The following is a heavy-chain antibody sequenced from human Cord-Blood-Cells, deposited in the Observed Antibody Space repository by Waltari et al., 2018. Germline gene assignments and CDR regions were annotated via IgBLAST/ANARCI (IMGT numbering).Heavy chain of an antibody. CDR2: IWDDGSNK. CDR1: GFTFSSYG. D-gene: IGHD1-1*01. V-gene: IGHV3-33*01. CDR3: ARGPLNWNFDY. J-gene: IGHJ4*02. Sequence: QVQLVESGGGVVQPGRSLRLSCAASGFTFSSYGMHWVRQAPGKGLEWVAVIWDDGSNKYYADSVKGRFTISRDNSKNTLYLQMNSLRAEDTAVYYCARGPLNWNFDYWGQGTLVTVSS.